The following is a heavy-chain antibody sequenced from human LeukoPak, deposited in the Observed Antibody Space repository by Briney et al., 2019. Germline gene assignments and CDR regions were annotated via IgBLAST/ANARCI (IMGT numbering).Heavy chain of an antibody. D-gene: IGHD3-10*01. Sequence: ASVKVSCKASRTGFPMHWVRHAPGQRLEWMGGINVANGDTGYSREFLGRVTITRDTSAGTVYMELSSLSSEDTAVYYCARKGYFASGSYHFDYWGQGTLVTVSS. V-gene: IGHV1-3*01. CDR1: RTGFP. J-gene: IGHJ4*02. CDR2: INVANGDT. CDR3: ARKGYFASGSYHFDY.